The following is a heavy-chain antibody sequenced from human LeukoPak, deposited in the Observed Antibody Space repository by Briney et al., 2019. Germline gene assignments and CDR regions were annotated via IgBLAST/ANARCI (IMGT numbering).Heavy chain of an antibody. V-gene: IGHV3-30*04. CDR3: ARALDV. J-gene: IGHJ6*04. CDR2: ISYDGSYT. CDR1: GLSFNTYA. Sequence: GGSLRLPCVDSGLSFNTYAMHWVRQAPGKGLEWVAAISYDGSYTYYRDSVRGRFTISRDNSKNTMYLQMNSLRAEDTAMYYCARALDVWGKGTTVTVSS.